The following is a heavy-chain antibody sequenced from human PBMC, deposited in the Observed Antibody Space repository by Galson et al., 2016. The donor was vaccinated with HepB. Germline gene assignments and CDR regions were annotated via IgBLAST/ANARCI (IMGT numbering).Heavy chain of an antibody. CDR3: ARSGEPS. CDR2: INQDGIEK. D-gene: IGHD4-17*01. V-gene: IGHV3-7*01. J-gene: IGHJ5*02. CDR1: GFTFTTYS. Sequence: SLRLSCAVSGFTFTTYSMSWVRQAPGKGLEWVANINQDGIEKYYVGSVEGRFTISRDNAKKSLYLQMDSLRAEDTAVYYCARSGEPSWGQGTLVTVSS.